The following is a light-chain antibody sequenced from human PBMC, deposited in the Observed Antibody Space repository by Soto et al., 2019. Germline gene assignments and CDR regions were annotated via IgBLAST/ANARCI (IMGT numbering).Light chain of an antibody. CDR3: LQYSTWPPLYT. Sequence: EIVMTQSPAALSVSLGERVSLTCRASQGVSSYLAWYQQKPGQAPSLLLSDASTRATDIPDRFSGSGSGTDFTLTISSLPSSDLAVYYCLQYSTWPPLYTFGQGTKLEIK. CDR2: DAS. V-gene: IGKV3-15*01. J-gene: IGKJ2*01. CDR1: QGVSSY.